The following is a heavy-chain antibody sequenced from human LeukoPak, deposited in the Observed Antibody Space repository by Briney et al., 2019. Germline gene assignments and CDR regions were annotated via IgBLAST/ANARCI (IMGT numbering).Heavy chain of an antibody. Sequence: GGSLRLSCAASGFTFSSYWMHWVRQAPGKGLVWVSRINSDGSSTSYADSVKGRFTISRGNAKNTLYLQMNSLRAEDTAVYYCSRDGKGITGTTYPSYWGQGTLVTVSS. J-gene: IGHJ4*02. CDR3: SRDGKGITGTTYPSY. V-gene: IGHV3-74*01. D-gene: IGHD1-7*01. CDR2: INSDGSST. CDR1: GFTFSSYW.